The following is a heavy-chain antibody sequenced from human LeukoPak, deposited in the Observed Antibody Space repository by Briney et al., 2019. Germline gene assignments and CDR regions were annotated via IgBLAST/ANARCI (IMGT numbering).Heavy chain of an antibody. D-gene: IGHD3-10*01. CDR2: IYYSGST. CDR1: GGSISSGDYY. CDR3: ARASYRYYGSGSYLDY. V-gene: IGHV4-30-4*01. Sequence: SQTLSLTCTVSGGSISSGDYYWSWIRQPPGKGLEWIGYIYYSGSTYYNLSLKSRVTISVDTSKNQFSLKLSSVTAADTAVYYCARASYRYYGSGSYLDYWGQGTLVTVSS. J-gene: IGHJ4*02.